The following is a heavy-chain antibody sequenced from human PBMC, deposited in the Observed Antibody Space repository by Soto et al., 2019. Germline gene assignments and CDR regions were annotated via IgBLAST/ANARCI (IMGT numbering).Heavy chain of an antibody. CDR2: IIPILGIA. J-gene: IGHJ4*02. V-gene: IGHV1-69*02. CDR3: ARTLLGGDYDLDY. Sequence: QVQLVQSGAEVKKPGSSVKVSCKASGGTFSSYTISWVRQAPGQGLEWMGRIIPILGIANYAQKFQGRVTITADKSTSTAYRELSSLRSEDTAVYYCARTLLGGDYDLDYCGQGTLVTVSS. D-gene: IGHD4-17*01. CDR1: GGTFSSYT.